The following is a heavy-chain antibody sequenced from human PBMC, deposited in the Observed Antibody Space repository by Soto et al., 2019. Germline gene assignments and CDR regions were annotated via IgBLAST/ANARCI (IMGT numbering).Heavy chain of an antibody. CDR1: DGSITSSNW. J-gene: IGHJ5*02. CDR3: ARPKTVGAAAAKGWLDP. CDR2: IYHTGST. D-gene: IGHD6-13*01. Sequence: PSEPHPLTCAVSDGSITSSNWRRWVHQPPGKGLEWIGEIYHTGSTYYSPSLKGRLIISVDPSKNQFTLKLTSVTAADMAMYYCARPKTVGAAAAKGWLDPLRQGTLVTVSS. V-gene: IGHV4-4*02.